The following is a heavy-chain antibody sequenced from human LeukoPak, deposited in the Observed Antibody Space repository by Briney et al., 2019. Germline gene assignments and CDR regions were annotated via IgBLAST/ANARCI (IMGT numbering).Heavy chain of an antibody. D-gene: IGHD3-10*01. CDR2: IYHSGST. J-gene: IGHJ5*02. CDR1: GGSISSSSYS. Sequence: SETLSLTCTVSGGSISSSSYSWSWIRQPPGKGLEWIGYIYHSGSTYYNPSLKSRVTISVDRSKNQFSLKLSSVTAADTAVYYCARERGDYYGSGSSHGNWFDPWGQGTLVTVSS. CDR3: ARERGDYYGSGSSHGNWFDP. V-gene: IGHV4-30-2*01.